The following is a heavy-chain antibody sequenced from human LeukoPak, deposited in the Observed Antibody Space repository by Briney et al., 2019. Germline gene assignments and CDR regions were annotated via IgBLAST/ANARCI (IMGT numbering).Heavy chain of an antibody. CDR1: GGSISSYY. V-gene: IGHV4-59*01. CDR3: ARGFWSGYYVFDY. CDR2: IYYGGST. J-gene: IGHJ4*02. D-gene: IGHD3-3*01. Sequence: SETLSLTCTVSGGSISSYYWNWIRQPPGKGLEWIGYIYYGGSTNYNPSLKSRVTISVDTSKNQFSLKLSSVTAADTAVYYCARGFWSGYYVFDYWGQGTLVTVSS.